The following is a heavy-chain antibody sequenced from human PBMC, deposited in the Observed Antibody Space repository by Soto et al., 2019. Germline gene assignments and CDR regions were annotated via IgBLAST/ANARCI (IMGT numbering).Heavy chain of an antibody. D-gene: IGHD3-10*01. V-gene: IGHV3-66*01. CDR2: IYSGGST. CDR1: GFTVSSNY. J-gene: IGHJ6*03. Sequence: GGSLRLSCAASGFTVSSNYMSWVRQAPGKGLEWVSVIYSGGSTYYADSVKGRFTISRDNSKNTLYLQMNSLRAEDTAVYYCARNLGESYYYYYMDVWGKGTTVTVSS. CDR3: ARNLGESYYYYYMDV.